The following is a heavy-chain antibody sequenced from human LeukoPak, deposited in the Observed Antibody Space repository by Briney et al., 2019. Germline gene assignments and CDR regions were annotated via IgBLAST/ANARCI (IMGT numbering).Heavy chain of an antibody. V-gene: IGHV4-59*08. D-gene: IGHD6-13*01. Sequence: PSETLSPTCTVSGGSISSYYWSWIRQPPGKGLEWIGYIYYSGSTNYNPSLKSRVTISVDTSKNQFSLKLSSVTAADTAVYYCARLVRRIYYYYGMDVWGQGTTVTVSS. CDR2: IYYSGST. CDR3: ARLVRRIYYYYGMDV. J-gene: IGHJ6*02. CDR1: GGSISSYY.